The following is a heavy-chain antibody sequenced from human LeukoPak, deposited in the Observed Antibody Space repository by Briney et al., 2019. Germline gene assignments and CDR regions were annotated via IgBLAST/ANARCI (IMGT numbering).Heavy chain of an antibody. CDR1: GGSIRSGEYF. V-gene: IGHV4-31*03. CDR2: IYYTGNT. J-gene: IGHJ4*02. Sequence: SETLSLTCTVSGGSIRSGEYFWSWIRQQPGKGPEWIGYIYYTGNTYHNPSLKSRVTLSLDTSKNQFSLKLSSVTVADTAVYFCARVGSHTQSYDYWGQGTLVAVSS. D-gene: IGHD1-26*01. CDR3: ARVGSHTQSYDY.